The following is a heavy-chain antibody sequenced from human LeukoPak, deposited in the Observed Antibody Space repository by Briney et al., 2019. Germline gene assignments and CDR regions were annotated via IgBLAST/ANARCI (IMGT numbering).Heavy chain of an antibody. CDR3: ARFVGATLDAFDI. J-gene: IGHJ3*02. CDR2: ISYDGSNK. D-gene: IGHD1-26*01. CDR1: GFTFSGYA. V-gene: IGHV3-30*01. Sequence: PGGSLRLSCAASGFTFSGYAMHWVRQAPGKGLEWVAVISYDGSNKYYADSVKGRFTISRDNSKNTLYLQMNSLRAEDTAVYYCARFVGATLDAFDIWGQGTMVTVSS.